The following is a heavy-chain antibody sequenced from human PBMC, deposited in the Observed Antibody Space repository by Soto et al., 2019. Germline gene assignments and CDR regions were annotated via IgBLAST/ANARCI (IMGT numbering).Heavy chain of an antibody. J-gene: IGHJ4*02. CDR1: GGSVSNYY. V-gene: IGHV4-34*01. D-gene: IGHD5-18*01. CDR3: ARGQDSAKIGY. CDR2: IHPSGTK. Sequence: LSLTCAVHGGSVSNYYWSWIRQPPGQGLEWIGEIHPSGTKNYNPSLDSRVAMSLETSNNQFSLMLSFVTAADTAVYYCARGQDSAKIGYWGQGTLVTVSS.